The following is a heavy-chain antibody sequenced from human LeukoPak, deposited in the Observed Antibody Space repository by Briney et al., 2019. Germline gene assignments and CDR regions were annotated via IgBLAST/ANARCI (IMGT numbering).Heavy chain of an antibody. CDR3: ARYRYCSGGSCYTPWDY. D-gene: IGHD2-15*01. CDR1: GGSFSGYY. CDR2: INHSGST. V-gene: IGHV4-34*01. J-gene: IGHJ4*02. Sequence: SETLSLTCAVYGGSFSGYYWSWIRQPPGKGLEWIGEINHSGSTNYNPSLKSRVTISVDTSKNQFSLKLSSVTAADTAVYYCARYRYCSGGSCYTPWDYWGQGTLVTVSS.